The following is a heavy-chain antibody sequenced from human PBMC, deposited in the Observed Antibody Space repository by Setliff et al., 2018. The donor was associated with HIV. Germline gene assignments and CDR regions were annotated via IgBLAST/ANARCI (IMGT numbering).Heavy chain of an antibody. Sequence: PSETLSLTCAVYGGSFSGYYWSWIRQPPGKGLEWIGEINHSGSTNYNPSLKSRVTISVDTSKNQFPLKLSSVTAADTAVYYCARDTTPGIGQAANWFDPWGQGTLVTVSS. CDR1: GGSFSGYY. J-gene: IGHJ5*02. CDR2: INHSGST. V-gene: IGHV4-34*01. D-gene: IGHD1-1*01. CDR3: ARDTTPGIGQAANWFDP.